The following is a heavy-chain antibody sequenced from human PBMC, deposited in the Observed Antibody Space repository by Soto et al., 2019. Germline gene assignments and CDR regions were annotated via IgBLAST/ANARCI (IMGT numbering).Heavy chain of an antibody. CDR3: AREDYYDTGYYVV. D-gene: IGHD3-9*01. Sequence: SETLSITCTVSGRSMSGYYWSWIRQPAGERLEWIGRIYTSGTTDFNPSLKGRVTMSVDTSKNQFSLKLTSVTAADTALYYCAREDYYDTGYYVVWGQGTQVTVS. CDR2: IYTSGTT. J-gene: IGHJ4*02. V-gene: IGHV4-4*07. CDR1: GRSMSGYY.